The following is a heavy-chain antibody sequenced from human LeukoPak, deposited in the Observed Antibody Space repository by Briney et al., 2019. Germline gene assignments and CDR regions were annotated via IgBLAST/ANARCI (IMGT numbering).Heavy chain of an antibody. CDR3: AREFFSSGYYPDY. CDR2: IYSSGST. CDR1: GGSISSGSFY. Sequence: SETLSLTCTVPGGSISSGSFYWSWIRQPAGKGLEWIGRIYSSGSTNYSPSLRSRVTISIDTPKNQFSLKLSSVTAADTAVYYCAREFFSSGYYPDYWGQGTLVTVSS. V-gene: IGHV4-61*02. J-gene: IGHJ4*02. D-gene: IGHD3-22*01.